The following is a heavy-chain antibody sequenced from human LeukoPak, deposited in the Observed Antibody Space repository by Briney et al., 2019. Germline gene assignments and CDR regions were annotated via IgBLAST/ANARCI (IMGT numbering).Heavy chain of an antibody. CDR3: AKDRGRVPPLYYYYGMDV. CDR1: GFTFSSYA. Sequence: PGGSLRLSCAASGFTFSSYAMSWVRQAPGKGLEWVSAISGSGGSTYYADSVKGRFTISRDNSKNTLYLQMNSLRAEDTAVYYCAKDRGRVPPLYYYYGMDVWGRGTTVTVSS. D-gene: IGHD3-10*01. J-gene: IGHJ6*02. CDR2: ISGSGGST. V-gene: IGHV3-23*01.